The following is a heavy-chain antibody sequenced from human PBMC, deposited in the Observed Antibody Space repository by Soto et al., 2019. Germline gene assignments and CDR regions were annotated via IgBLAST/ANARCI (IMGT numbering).Heavy chain of an antibody. Sequence: SETLSLTCTVSGGSISSYYWSWIRQPPGKGLEWIGYIYYSGSTNYNPSLKSRVTISVDTSKNQFSLKLSSVTAADTAVYYCARDLSPAGRYYYYGMDVWGQGTTVTVSS. CDR3: ARDLSPAGRYYYYGMDV. CDR2: IYYSGST. CDR1: GGSISSYY. J-gene: IGHJ6*02. V-gene: IGHV4-59*01. D-gene: IGHD2-2*01.